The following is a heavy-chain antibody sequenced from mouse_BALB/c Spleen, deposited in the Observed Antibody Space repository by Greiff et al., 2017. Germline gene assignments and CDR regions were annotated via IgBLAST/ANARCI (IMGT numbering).Heavy chain of an antibody. Sequence: EVKLVESGGGLVQPGGSLKLSCAASGFTFSSYTMSWVRQTPEKRLEWVAYISNGGGSTYYPDTVKGRFTISRDNAKNTLYLQMSSLKSEDTAMYYCARHMSYGSSYYFDYWGQGTTLTVSS. J-gene: IGHJ2*01. D-gene: IGHD1-1*01. CDR3: ARHMSYGSSYYFDY. V-gene: IGHV5-12-2*01. CDR2: ISNGGGST. CDR1: GFTFSSYT.